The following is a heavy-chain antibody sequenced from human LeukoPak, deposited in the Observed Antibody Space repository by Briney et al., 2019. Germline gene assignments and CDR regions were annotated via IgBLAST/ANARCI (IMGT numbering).Heavy chain of an antibody. CDR1: GFTLSKDN. D-gene: IGHD2-15*01. Sequence: PGGSLRLSCVTSGFTLSKDNMDWVRQAPGKGLDWVSYISSSSKTIYYADSVKGRFTISRDSAKKSLYLQMNSLRDEDTAIDYCARDGRLDYWGQGTLVTVFS. CDR2: ISSSSKTI. V-gene: IGHV3-48*02. CDR3: ARDGRLDY. J-gene: IGHJ4*02.